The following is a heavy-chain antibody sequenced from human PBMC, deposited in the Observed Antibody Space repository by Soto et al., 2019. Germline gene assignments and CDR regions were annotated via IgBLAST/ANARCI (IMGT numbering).Heavy chain of an antibody. CDR2: ISFDGSTT. V-gene: IGHV3-74*01. D-gene: IGHD5-18*01. CDR3: ARGGAHTAMANEY. CDR1: GFTFSSYW. Sequence: PGGSLRLSCAASGFTFSSYWMHWVRQASGKGLAWVSRISFDGSTTTYADSVKGRFTISRDNAKNTLYLQMNSLRAEDTAVYYCARGGAHTAMANEYWGQGALVTVSS. J-gene: IGHJ4*02.